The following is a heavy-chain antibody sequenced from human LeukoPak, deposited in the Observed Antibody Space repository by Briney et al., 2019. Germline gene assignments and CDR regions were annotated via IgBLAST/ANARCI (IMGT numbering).Heavy chain of an antibody. CDR1: GYSFTSYW. Sequence: GESLEISCKGSGYSFTSYWILWVRQMPGKGLEWMGIIYPGGSDTRYSPSFQGQVTISVDKSISTAYLQWSSLRASDTAMYYCAKSIFGGSYVDAFDIWGQGTVVTVSS. V-gene: IGHV5-51*01. J-gene: IGHJ3*02. CDR2: IYPGGSDT. CDR3: AKSIFGGSYVDAFDI. D-gene: IGHD1-26*01.